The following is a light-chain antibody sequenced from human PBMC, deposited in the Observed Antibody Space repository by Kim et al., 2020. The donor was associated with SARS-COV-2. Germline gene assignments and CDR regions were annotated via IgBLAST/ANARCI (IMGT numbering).Light chain of an antibody. J-gene: IGKJ5*01. CDR1: QDIRND. Sequence: DIQMTQSPSSLSASVGDRVTITCRASQDIRNDLGWYQQNPGRAPKRLIYGASSLQSGVPSRFSGSGSGTEFTLTISSLQPEDVATYFCLQHNTYPFTFGQGTRLEIK. CDR3: LQHNTYPFT. V-gene: IGKV1-17*01. CDR2: GAS.